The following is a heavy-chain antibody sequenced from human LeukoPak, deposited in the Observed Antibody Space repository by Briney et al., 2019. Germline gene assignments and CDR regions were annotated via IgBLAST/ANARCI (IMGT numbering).Heavy chain of an antibody. V-gene: IGHV3-11*04. CDR3: ARVPPGSGYYYYYMDV. CDR1: GFTFSDYY. J-gene: IGHJ6*03. D-gene: IGHD6-25*01. Sequence: AGGSLRLSCAASGFTFSDYYMSWIRQAPGKGLEWISYISNSGSTIYYADSVKGRFTISRDNSKNMLYLQMNSLRAEDTAVYYCARVPPGSGYYYYYMDVWGKGTTVTVSS. CDR2: ISNSGSTI.